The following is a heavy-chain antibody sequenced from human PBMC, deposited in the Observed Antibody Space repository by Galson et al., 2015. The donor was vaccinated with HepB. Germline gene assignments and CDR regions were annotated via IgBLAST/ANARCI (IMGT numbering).Heavy chain of an antibody. CDR2: ITGSGGNT. D-gene: IGHD6-13*01. CDR3: AREAADAFDI. CDR1: GFTFSSYA. V-gene: IGHV3-23*01. Sequence: SLRLSCAASGFTFSSYAMNWVRQAPGKGLEWVSGITGSGGNTYYADSVKGRFTISRDNAKNTLYLQMNSLRAEDTAVYYCAREAADAFDIWGQGTMVTVSS. J-gene: IGHJ3*02.